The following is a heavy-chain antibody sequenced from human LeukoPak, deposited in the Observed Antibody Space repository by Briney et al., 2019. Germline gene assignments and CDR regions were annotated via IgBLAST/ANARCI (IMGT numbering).Heavy chain of an antibody. CDR1: GDSASSNSVT. CDR3: ARRLTQYDCFDP. CDR2: TYYRSTWYN. D-gene: IGHD2-2*01. Sequence: SQTLSLTCAVSGDSASSNSVTWNWIRQSPSRGLEWLGRTYYRSTWYNDYAVSVRGRITVNPDTSKNQFSLHLNSVTPEDTAVYYCARRLTQYDCFDPWGQGVLVTVSS. V-gene: IGHV6-1*01. J-gene: IGHJ5*02.